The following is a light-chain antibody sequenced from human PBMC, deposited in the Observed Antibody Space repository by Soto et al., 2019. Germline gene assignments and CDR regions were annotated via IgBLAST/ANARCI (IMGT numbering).Light chain of an antibody. CDR1: QSISSW. CDR3: QQYNVYPWT. Sequence: DLQMTQYPSTLSASVGDRVTITFRASQSISSWLAWYQQKPGKAPKLLIYATSSLHSGVPSRFSGSGSGTDFTLSISSLQPDDFATYYCQQYNVYPWTFGQGTKVDIK. CDR2: ATS. V-gene: IGKV1-5*01. J-gene: IGKJ1*01.